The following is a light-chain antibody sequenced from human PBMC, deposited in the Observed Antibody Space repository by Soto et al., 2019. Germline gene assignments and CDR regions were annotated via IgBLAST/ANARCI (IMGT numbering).Light chain of an antibody. Sequence: QSVLTQPPSASGTPGQRVTISCSGSSSNIGSNTVNWYQQLPGTAPKLLIYSDNQRPSGVPDRFSGSKSGTSASLAISGLQSEDEADYYCAAWDDSPNGSNWVFGGGTKLTVL. CDR3: AAWDDSPNGSNWV. CDR2: SDN. V-gene: IGLV1-44*01. CDR1: SSNIGSNT. J-gene: IGLJ3*02.